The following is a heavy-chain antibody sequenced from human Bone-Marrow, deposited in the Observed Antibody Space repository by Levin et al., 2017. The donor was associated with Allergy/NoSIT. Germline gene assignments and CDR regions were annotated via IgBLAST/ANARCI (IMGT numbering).Heavy chain of an antibody. CDR3: ARYGGGIAAPFYYYYYMDV. V-gene: IGHV4-59*01. CDR2: IYYSGST. CDR1: GGSISSYY. Sequence: NPSETLSLTCTVSGGSISSYYWSWIRQPPGKGLEWIGYIYYSGSTNYNPSLKSRVTISVDTSKNQFSLKLSSVTAADTAVYYCARYGGGIAAPFYYYYYMDVWGKGTTVTVSS. D-gene: IGHD6-6*01. J-gene: IGHJ6*03.